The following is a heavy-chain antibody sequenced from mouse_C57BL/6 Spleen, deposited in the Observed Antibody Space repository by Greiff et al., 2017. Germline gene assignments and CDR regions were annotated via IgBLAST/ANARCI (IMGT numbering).Heavy chain of an antibody. CDR2: ISYDGSN. V-gene: IGHV3-6*01. CDR1: GYSITSGYY. CDR3: ARESHGYYAMDY. J-gene: IGHJ4*01. Sequence: DVQLQESGPGLVKPSQSLSLTCSVTGYSITSGYYWNWIRQFPGNKLEWMGYISYDGSNNYNPSLKNRISITRDTSKNQFFLKLNSVTTEDTATYYCARESHGYYAMDYWGQGTSVTVSS. D-gene: IGHD6-1*01.